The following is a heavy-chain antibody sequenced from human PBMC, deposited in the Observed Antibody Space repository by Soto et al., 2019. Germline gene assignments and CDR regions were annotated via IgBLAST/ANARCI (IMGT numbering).Heavy chain of an antibody. CDR3: AASGYCSSTSCQVDFDP. J-gene: IGHJ5*02. CDR1: GFTFTSSA. D-gene: IGHD2-2*01. Sequence: GPSVKVSCKASGFTFTSSAMQWVRQARGQRLEWIGWIVVGSGNTNYAQKFQERVTITRDMSTSTAYMELSSLRSEDTAVYYCAASGYCSSTSCQVDFDPWGQGTLVTVSS. V-gene: IGHV1-58*02. CDR2: IVVGSGNT.